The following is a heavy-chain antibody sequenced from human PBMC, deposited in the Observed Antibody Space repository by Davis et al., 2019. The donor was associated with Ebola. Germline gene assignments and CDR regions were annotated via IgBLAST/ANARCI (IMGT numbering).Heavy chain of an antibody. CDR3: ARYRDVSIAARRVYYYMDV. Sequence: KVSCKGSGYSFTSYWIGWVRQMPGKGLEWMGIIYPGDSDTRYSPSFQGQVTISADKSISTAYLQWSSLKASDTAMYYCARYRDVSIAARRVYYYMDVWGKGTTVTVSS. D-gene: IGHD6-6*01. V-gene: IGHV5-51*01. CDR1: GYSFTSYW. J-gene: IGHJ6*03. CDR2: IYPGDSDT.